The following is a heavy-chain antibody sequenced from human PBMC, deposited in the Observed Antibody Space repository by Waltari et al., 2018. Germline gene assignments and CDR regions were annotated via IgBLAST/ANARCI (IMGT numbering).Heavy chain of an antibody. CDR2: INPNSGGT. CDR3: AREAKVAGTGPGQGYFDY. J-gene: IGHJ4*02. V-gene: IGHV1-2*06. D-gene: IGHD6-19*01. CDR1: GYTFTGYY. Sequence: QVQLVQSGAEVKKPGASVKVSCKASGYTFTGYYMHWVRQAPGQGLEWMGRINPNSGGTNYAQKFQGRVTMTRDTSISTAYMELSRLRSDDTAVYYCAREAKVAGTGPGQGYFDYWGQGTLVTVSS.